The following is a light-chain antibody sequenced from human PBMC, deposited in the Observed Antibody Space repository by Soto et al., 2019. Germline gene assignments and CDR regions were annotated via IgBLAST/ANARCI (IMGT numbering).Light chain of an antibody. CDR3: NAYTTVGTLG. CDR2: DVS. J-gene: IGLJ1*01. CDR1: NSDVGSYKY. V-gene: IGLV2-14*03. Sequence: SVLTQPASVSGSPGQSITISCTGTNSDVGSYKYVSWYQKNPGKAPKHMIYDVSNRPSGVSNRFSGSKSGNTASLTISGPRAGDEADYSCNAYTTVGTLGFGTGSEVPVL.